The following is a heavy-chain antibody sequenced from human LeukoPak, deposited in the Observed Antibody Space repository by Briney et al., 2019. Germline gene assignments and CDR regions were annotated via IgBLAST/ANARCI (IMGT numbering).Heavy chain of an antibody. D-gene: IGHD4-23*01. V-gene: IGHV1-8*01. CDR3: ARGDYGGTLYYGMDV. CDR2: MNPNSGNT. Sequence: ASVKVSCKASGYTFTSYDINWVRQATGQGLEWMGWMNPNSGNTGYAQKFQGRVTMTRNTSISTAYMELSSLRSEDTAVYYGARGDYGGTLYYGMDVWGQGTTVTVSS. CDR1: GYTFTSYD. J-gene: IGHJ6*02.